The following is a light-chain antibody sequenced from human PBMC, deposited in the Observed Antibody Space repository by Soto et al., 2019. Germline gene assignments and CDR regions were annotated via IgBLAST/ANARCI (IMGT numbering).Light chain of an antibody. CDR2: DVS. CDR1: SSDVGGYDY. Sequence: QSVRTQPASVSGSPGQSITISCTGTSSDVGGYDYVSWYQQHPGKAPKLMIYDVSNRPSGVSNRFSGSKSGSTASLTISGLQAEDEADYYCSSYTTTRTRVFGTGTKVTVL. V-gene: IGLV2-14*03. J-gene: IGLJ1*01. CDR3: SSYTTTRTRV.